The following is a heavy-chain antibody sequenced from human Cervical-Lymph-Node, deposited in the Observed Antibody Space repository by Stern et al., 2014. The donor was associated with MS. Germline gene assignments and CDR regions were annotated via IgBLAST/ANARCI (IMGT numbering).Heavy chain of an antibody. J-gene: IGHJ6*02. CDR1: GYRFSTYW. Sequence: VKLVQSGAEVKKSGEGLKISCKASGYRFSTYWIGWVRQMPGKGLDWVGIIYPGYADPVYSPSFQGQVTMSVDKSISTAYLQWSGMQAADTAMYYCARRRGVPTTNTRGDYYLMDVWGQGTTVTVSS. D-gene: IGHD1-1*01. CDR2: IYPGYADP. V-gene: IGHV5-51*03. CDR3: ARRRGVPTTNTRGDYYLMDV.